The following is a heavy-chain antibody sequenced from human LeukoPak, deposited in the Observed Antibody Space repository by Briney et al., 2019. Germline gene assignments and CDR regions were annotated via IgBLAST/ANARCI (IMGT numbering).Heavy chain of an antibody. J-gene: IGHJ4*02. CDR2: IRYYGSNK. V-gene: IGHV3-30*02. Sequence: IRYYGSNKYYAESVKGRFTISRDNSKNTLYLQMNSLRAEDTAVYYCAKDFRARDSGYGFDYWGQGTLVTVSS. D-gene: IGHD5-12*01. CDR3: AKDFRARDSGYGFDY.